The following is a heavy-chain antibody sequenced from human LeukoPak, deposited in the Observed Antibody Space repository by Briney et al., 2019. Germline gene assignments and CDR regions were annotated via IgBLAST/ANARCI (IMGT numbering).Heavy chain of an antibody. CDR1: GFSFSDYY. D-gene: IGHD1-7*01. J-gene: IGHJ4*02. CDR2: ISSSGDTM. CDR3: ARVMGNYASDY. Sequence: GGSLRLSCAASGFSFSDYYMSWIRQAPGKGLEWVSYISSSGDTMSYADSVKGRFTISRDNAKNSLYLQMSSLRAEDAAIYYCARVMGNYASDYWGQGALVTVSS. V-gene: IGHV3-11*04.